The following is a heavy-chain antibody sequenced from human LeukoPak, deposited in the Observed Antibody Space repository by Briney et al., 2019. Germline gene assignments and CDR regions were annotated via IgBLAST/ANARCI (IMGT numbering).Heavy chain of an antibody. CDR2: IYYSGST. D-gene: IGHD3-10*01. J-gene: IGHJ4*02. Sequence: SETLSLTCTVSGGSISSYYWSWIRQPPGKGLEWIGYIYYSGSTNYNPSLKSRVTISVDTSKNQFSLKLSSVTAADTAVYYCARWRLTMVRGVIMGGFDYWGQGTLVTVSS. CDR1: GGSISSYY. CDR3: ARWRLTMVRGVIMGGFDY. V-gene: IGHV4-59*01.